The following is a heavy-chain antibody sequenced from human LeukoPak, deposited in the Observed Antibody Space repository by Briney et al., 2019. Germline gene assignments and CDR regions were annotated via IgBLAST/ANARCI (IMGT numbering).Heavy chain of an antibody. CDR1: GGSIDITNY. CDR3: TREDRPYCPFAY. CDR2: IAHDGTT. Sequence: AETLSLTCGVSGGSIDITNYWSWVRQAPGKGLEWIGEIAHDGTTNYNPSLRSRVAMSFDRANNQFSLSLTSVTAADTAVYYCTREDRPYCPFAYWGQGVMVTVSS. V-gene: IGHV4-4*02. D-gene: IGHD1-26*01. J-gene: IGHJ4*02.